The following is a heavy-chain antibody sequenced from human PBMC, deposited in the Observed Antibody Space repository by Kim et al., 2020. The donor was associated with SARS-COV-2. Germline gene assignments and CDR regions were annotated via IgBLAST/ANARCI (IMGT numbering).Heavy chain of an antibody. V-gene: IGHV4-59*09. CDR3: ARGDFWSGYYSFWFDP. Sequence: PSLKSRVTISVDTSKNQFSLKLSSVTAADTAVYYCARGDFWSGYYSFWFDPWGQGTLVTVSS. D-gene: IGHD3-3*01. J-gene: IGHJ5*02.